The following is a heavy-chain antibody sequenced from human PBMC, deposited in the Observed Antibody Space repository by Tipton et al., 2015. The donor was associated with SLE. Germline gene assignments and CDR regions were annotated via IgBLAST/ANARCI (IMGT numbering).Heavy chain of an antibody. CDR2: IYYGGNT. J-gene: IGHJ3*02. V-gene: IGHV4-59*01. CDR3: ARGEPEGLTTDAFKI. CDR1: GGSISNYY. Sequence: TLSLTCNVSGGSISNYYWSWIRQPPGKRLEWIGYIYYGGNTNYNPSLKSRVTISVDKSKNQFSLNLRSVTAADMAVYYCARGEPEGLTTDAFKIWGQGTMVTVSS. D-gene: IGHD1-1*01.